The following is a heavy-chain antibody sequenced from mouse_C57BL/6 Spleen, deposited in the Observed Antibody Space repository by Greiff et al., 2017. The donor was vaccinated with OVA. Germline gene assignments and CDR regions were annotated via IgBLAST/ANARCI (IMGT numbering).Heavy chain of an antibody. CDR1: GYSITSGYY. CDR3: ARGSYDGYFMYYFDY. CDR2: ISYDGSN. J-gene: IGHJ2*01. V-gene: IGHV3-6*01. Sequence: VQLQQSGPGLVKPSQSLSLTCSVTGYSITSGYYWNWIRQFPGNKLEWMGYISYDGSNNYNPSLKNRISITRDTSKNQFFLKLNSVTTEDTATYYCARGSYDGYFMYYFDYWGQGTTLTVSS. D-gene: IGHD2-3*01.